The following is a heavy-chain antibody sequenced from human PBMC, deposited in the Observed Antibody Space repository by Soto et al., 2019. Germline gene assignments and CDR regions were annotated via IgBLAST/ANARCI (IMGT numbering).Heavy chain of an antibody. Sequence: ASVKVSCKSSGYTFTSYGISWVRQAPGQGLEWMGWINAYNGNTNYAQKFQGRVTMTRDTSASTAYMELSSLRSEDTAVYYCARASRDNWFDPWGQGTLVTVSS. J-gene: IGHJ5*02. CDR1: GYTFTSYG. D-gene: IGHD3-10*01. CDR3: ARASRDNWFDP. CDR2: INAYNGNT. V-gene: IGHV1-18*01.